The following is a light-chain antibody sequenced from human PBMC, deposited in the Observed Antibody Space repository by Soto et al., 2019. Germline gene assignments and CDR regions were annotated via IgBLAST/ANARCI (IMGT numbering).Light chain of an antibody. J-gene: IGKJ2*01. CDR2: LGS. CDR3: MQALQTPTA. CDR1: QSLLHSNGYNY. V-gene: IGKV2-28*01. Sequence: DLVMTQSPLSLPVTPGEPASISCRSSQSLLHSNGYNYLVWYLQKPGQSPQLLIYLGSNRASGVPDRFSGSGSGTDFTLKISRVEDEDVGVHYCMQALQTPTAFGQGTKVEIK.